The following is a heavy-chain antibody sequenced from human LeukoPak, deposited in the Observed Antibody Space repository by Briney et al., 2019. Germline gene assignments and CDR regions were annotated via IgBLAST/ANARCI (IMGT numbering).Heavy chain of an antibody. CDR2: IYYSGST. Sequence: SETLSLTCTVSGGSISSSSYYWGWIRQPPGKGLEWIGSIYYSGSTYYNPSLKSRVTISVDTSKNQFSLKLSSVTAADTAVYYYARLYYDFWSGYSHYMDVWGKGTTVTVSS. J-gene: IGHJ6*03. CDR3: ARLYYDFWSGYSHYMDV. D-gene: IGHD3-3*01. V-gene: IGHV4-39*01. CDR1: GGSISSSSYY.